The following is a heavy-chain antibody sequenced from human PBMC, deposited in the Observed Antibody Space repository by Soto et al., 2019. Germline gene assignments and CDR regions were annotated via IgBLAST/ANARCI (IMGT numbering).Heavy chain of an antibody. CDR3: ARGGGTYAEPYFDY. Sequence: QVQLHESGPGLVKPSQTLSLTCAVSGGSISSGGYYWSWIRQHPGKGLEWIGFIYDSGSTYYNPSLKSRLTISVDTSKKQFSLKLNSVTAADTAVYYCARGGGTYAEPYFDYWGQGTLVTVSS. D-gene: IGHD1-1*01. CDR1: GGSISSGGYY. V-gene: IGHV4-31*11. CDR2: IYDSGST. J-gene: IGHJ4*02.